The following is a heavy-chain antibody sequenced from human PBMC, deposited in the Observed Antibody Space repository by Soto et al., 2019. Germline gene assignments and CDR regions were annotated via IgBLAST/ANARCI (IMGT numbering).Heavy chain of an antibody. CDR2: ISSSGSTI. CDR1: GFTFSDYY. Sequence: GGSLRLSCAASGFTFSDYYMSWIRQAPGKGLEWVSYISSSGSTIYYAESVKGRFTISRDNAKNSLYLQMNSLRAEDTAVYYCARDPREYYFDYWGQGTLVTVSS. CDR3: ARDPREYYFDY. J-gene: IGHJ4*02. V-gene: IGHV3-11*01.